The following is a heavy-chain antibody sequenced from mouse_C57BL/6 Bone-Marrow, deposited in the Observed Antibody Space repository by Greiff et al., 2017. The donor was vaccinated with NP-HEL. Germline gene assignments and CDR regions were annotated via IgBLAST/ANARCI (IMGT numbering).Heavy chain of an antibody. Sequence: VKLMESGPELVKPGASVKLSCKASGYTFTSYDINRVKQRPGQGLEWIGWIYPRDGSTKYNEKFKGKATLTVDTSSSTAYMELHSLTSEDSAVYFCAREELTGKDYWGQGTTLTVSS. CDR3: AREELTGKDY. D-gene: IGHD4-1*01. CDR2: IYPRDGST. CDR1: GYTFTSYD. J-gene: IGHJ2*01. V-gene: IGHV1-85*01.